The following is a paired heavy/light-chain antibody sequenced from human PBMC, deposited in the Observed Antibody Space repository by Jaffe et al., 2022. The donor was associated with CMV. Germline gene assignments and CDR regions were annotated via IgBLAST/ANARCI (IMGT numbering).Light chain of an antibody. V-gene: IGLV7-43*01. CDR2: TTS. CDR1: TGAVTTANF. J-gene: IGLJ1*01. CDR3: LLYYGGGTFV. Sequence: QTVVTQEPSLTVSPGGTVTLTCASNTGAVTTANFANWFQQKPGQAPWPLIYTTSNKHSWTPARFSGSLLGGKAALTLSGVRPEDEAVYYCLLYYGGGTFVFGAGTKVTVL.
Heavy chain of an antibody. CDR1: GFTFNNYA. CDR3: AKSMGSAQFHYYGLDV. Sequence: EVQLLDSGGGLVQPGGSLRLSCVASGFTFNNYAMNWVRQAPGEGLEWVSLISYDGGTTNYAESVKGRFTISRDNSNNMLYLEMNSLRAEDTAVYYCAKSMGSAQFHYYGLDVWGRGTMVTVSS. CDR2: ISYDGGTT. V-gene: IGHV3-23*01. D-gene: IGHD1-26*01. J-gene: IGHJ6*02.